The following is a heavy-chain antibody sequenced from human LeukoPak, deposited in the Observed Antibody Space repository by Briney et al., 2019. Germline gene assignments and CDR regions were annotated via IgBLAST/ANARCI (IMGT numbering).Heavy chain of an antibody. CDR1: GFTFSSYW. D-gene: IGHD1-26*01. CDR2: INSDGSST. V-gene: IGHV3-74*01. J-gene: IGHJ4*02. Sequence: GESLKISCAASGFTFSSYWMHWVRQAPGKGLVWVSRINSDGSSTSYADSVKGRFTISRDNAKNTLYLQMNSLRAEDTAVYYCASYSGSYYGFDYWGQGTLVTVSS. CDR3: ASYSGSYYGFDY.